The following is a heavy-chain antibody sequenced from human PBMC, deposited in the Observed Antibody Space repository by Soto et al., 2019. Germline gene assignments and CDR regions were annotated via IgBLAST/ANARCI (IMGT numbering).Heavy chain of an antibody. V-gene: IGHV4-59*01. Sequence: WETLAITCTVSGGSISNYYWTWVRQPPGKGLEWIGYVYYSGSTNYNPSLESRVTISIDASKNQFSLKMKSVTAADTAVYYCVRDYLLTGFDPWGQGALVTVSS. CDR3: VRDYLLTGFDP. CDR2: VYYSGST. D-gene: IGHD3-9*01. CDR1: GGSISNYY. J-gene: IGHJ5*02.